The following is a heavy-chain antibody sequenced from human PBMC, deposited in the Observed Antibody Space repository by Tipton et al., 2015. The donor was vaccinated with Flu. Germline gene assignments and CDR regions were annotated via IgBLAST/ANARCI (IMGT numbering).Heavy chain of an antibody. CDR3: ARGLIAVAATGNRFDP. Sequence: TLSLTCSVSGDSIASDYYWAWVRQPPGKGLEWIGNVHRQGSTYYSPSLRSRVTIAVDRSKNQFSLRLNSVTAADTAVYYCARGLIAVAATGNRFDPWGQGALVTVSS. CDR1: GDSIASDYY. D-gene: IGHD6-19*01. J-gene: IGHJ5*02. CDR2: VHRQGST. V-gene: IGHV4-38-2*02.